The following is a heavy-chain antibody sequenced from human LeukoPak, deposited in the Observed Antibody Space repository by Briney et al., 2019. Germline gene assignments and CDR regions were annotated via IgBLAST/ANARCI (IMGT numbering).Heavy chain of an antibody. D-gene: IGHD3-22*01. J-gene: IGHJ4*02. CDR3: ARDIGLLYDSSGGPGWD. V-gene: IGHV1-69*05. CDR1: GCTFSSYA. CDR2: IIPIFGTA. Sequence: SVKVSYKASGCTFSSYAISWVRQAPGQGREWMGRIIPIFGTANYVQKFEGRVTITTDECTSTAYMELSSLRSEDTAVYYCARDIGLLYDSSGGPGWDWGQGTLVTVSS.